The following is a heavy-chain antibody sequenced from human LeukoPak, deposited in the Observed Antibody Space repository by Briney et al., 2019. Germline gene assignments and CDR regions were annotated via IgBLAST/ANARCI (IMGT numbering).Heavy chain of an antibody. V-gene: IGHV4-39*01. Sequence: SETLSLTCTVSGGSISSSSYYWGWIRQPPGKGLEWIGSIYYSGSTYYNPSLKSRVTISVDTSKNQFSLKLSSVTAADTAVYYCARGNSSGWYYYYYYMDVWGKGTTVTISS. D-gene: IGHD6-19*01. CDR1: GGSISSSSYY. CDR2: IYYSGST. J-gene: IGHJ6*03. CDR3: ARGNSSGWYYYYYYMDV.